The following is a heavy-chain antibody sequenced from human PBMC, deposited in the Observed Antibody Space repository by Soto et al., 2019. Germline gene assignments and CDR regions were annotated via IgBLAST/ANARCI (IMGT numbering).Heavy chain of an antibody. V-gene: IGHV3-21*01. CDR1: GFTFSSYS. Sequence: PXGSLIRSCAASGFTFSSYSMNWVRQAPGKGLEWVSSISSSSSYIYYADSVKGRFTISRDNAKNSLYLQMNSLRAEDTAVYYCARDQVATTLDEASIPAAYYFDYWGQGTLVTVSS. J-gene: IGHJ4*02. CDR2: ISSSSSYI. CDR3: ARDQVATTLDEASIPAAYYFDY. D-gene: IGHD5-12*01.